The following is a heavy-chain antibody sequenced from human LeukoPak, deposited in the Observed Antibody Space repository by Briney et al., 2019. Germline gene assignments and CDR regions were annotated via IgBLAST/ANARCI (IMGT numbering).Heavy chain of an antibody. Sequence: GGSLRLSCAASGMTFSSYGMHWVRQAPGKGLEWVALIWYDGSNKYYADFVKGRSTISRDNSKNLLNLQMNSLRAEDTAVYYCARDYGSGMDVWGQGTTVTVSS. CDR3: ARDYGSGMDV. J-gene: IGHJ6*02. CDR2: IWYDGSNK. CDR1: GMTFSSYG. D-gene: IGHD3-10*01. V-gene: IGHV3-33*01.